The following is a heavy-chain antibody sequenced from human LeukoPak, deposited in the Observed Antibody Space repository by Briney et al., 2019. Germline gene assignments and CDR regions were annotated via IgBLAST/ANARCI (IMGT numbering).Heavy chain of an antibody. CDR1: GFSFTTYW. CDR2: IYPGDSDT. Sequence: GESLKISCKGSGFSFTTYWIGWVRQMPGKGLEWMGIIYPGDSDTRYSPSFQGQVTISADTSISTAYLQWSSLKASDTAIYYCTRGEGMDTIQWFDHWGQGTLVTVSS. D-gene: IGHD5-24*01. J-gene: IGHJ5*02. V-gene: IGHV5-51*01. CDR3: TRGEGMDTIQWFDH.